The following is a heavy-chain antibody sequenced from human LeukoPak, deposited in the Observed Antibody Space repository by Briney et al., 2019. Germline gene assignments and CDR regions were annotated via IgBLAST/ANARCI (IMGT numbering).Heavy chain of an antibody. CDR1: GYTFTIYG. V-gene: IGHV1-18*01. CDR2: ISAYNGNT. Sequence: ASVMVSCRASGYTFTIYGISWVRQAPGQGLEWMGWISAYNGNTNYAQKLQGRVTMTTDTSTSTAYMELRSLRSDDTAVYYCARECSSSWYYYYYGMDVWGQGTTVTASS. J-gene: IGHJ6*02. D-gene: IGHD6-13*01. CDR3: ARECSSSWYYYYYGMDV.